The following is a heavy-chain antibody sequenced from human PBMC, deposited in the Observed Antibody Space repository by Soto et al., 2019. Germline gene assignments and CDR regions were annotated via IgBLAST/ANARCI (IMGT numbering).Heavy chain of an antibody. V-gene: IGHV1-69*04. CDR2: IIPILGIA. D-gene: IGHD5-12*01. Sequence: GASVKVSCKASGGTFSSYTISWVRQAPGQGLEWMGRIIPILGIANYAQKFQGRVTITADKSTSTAYMELSSLRSEDTAVYYCAREVEVVATRFDYWGQGTLVTVSS. J-gene: IGHJ4*02. CDR1: GGTFSSYT. CDR3: AREVEVVATRFDY.